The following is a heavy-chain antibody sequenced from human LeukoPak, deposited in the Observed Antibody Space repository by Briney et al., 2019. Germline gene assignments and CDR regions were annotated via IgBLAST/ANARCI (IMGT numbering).Heavy chain of an antibody. CDR2: INHSGST. D-gene: IGHD2-2*01. V-gene: IGHV4-34*01. CDR3: ARKYGYCSSTSCPPMYNWFDP. CDR1: GGSFSGYY. Sequence: SETLSLTCAVYGGSFSGYYWSWIRQPPGKGLEWNGEINHSGSTNYNPSLKSRVTISVDTSKNQFSLKLSSVTAADTAVYYCARKYGYCSSTSCPPMYNWFDPWGQGTLVTVSS. J-gene: IGHJ5*02.